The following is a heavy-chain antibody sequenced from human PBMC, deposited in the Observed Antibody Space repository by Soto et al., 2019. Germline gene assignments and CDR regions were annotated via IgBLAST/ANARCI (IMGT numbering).Heavy chain of an antibody. CDR2: IYHSGST. CDR3: ARDSSGSYPPRIDY. V-gene: IGHV4-4*02. D-gene: IGHD1-26*01. CDR1: GGSISSSNW. J-gene: IGHJ4*02. Sequence: PSETLSLTCAVSGGSISSSNWWSWVRQPPGKGLEWIGEIYHSGSTNYNPSLKSRVTISVDKSKNQFSLKLSSVTAADTAVYYCARDSSGSYPPRIDYWGQGTLVTVSS.